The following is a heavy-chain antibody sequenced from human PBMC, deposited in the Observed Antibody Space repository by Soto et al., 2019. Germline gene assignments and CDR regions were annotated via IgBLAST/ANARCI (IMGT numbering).Heavy chain of an antibody. J-gene: IGHJ5*02. CDR2: ISYDGSNK. Sequence: QVQLVESGGGVVQPGRSLRLSCAASGFTFSSYAMHWVRQAPGKGLEWVAVISYDGSNKYYADSVKGRFTISRDNSKNTLYLQMNSLRAEDTAVYYCARADYYGSGSKPWGQGTLVTVSS. CDR1: GFTFSSYA. D-gene: IGHD3-10*01. V-gene: IGHV3-30-3*01. CDR3: ARADYYGSGSKP.